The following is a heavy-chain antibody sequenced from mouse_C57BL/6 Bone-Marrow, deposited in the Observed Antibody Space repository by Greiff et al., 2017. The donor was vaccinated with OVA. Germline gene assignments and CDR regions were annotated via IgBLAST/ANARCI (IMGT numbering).Heavy chain of an antibody. CDR2: IYPGNSDT. V-gene: IGHV1-5*01. Sequence: VQLQQSGTVLARPGASVKMSCKTSGYTFTSYWMHWVKQRPGQGLEWIGAIYPGNSDTSYNQKFKGKAKLTAVTSASTAYMELSSLTNEDSAVYYCTRFRDYDDYAMDYWGQGTSVTVSS. D-gene: IGHD2-4*01. CDR3: TRFRDYDDYAMDY. CDR1: GYTFTSYW. J-gene: IGHJ4*01.